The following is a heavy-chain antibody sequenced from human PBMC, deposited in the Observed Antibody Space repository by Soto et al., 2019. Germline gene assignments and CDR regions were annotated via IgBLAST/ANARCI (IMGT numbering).Heavy chain of an antibody. CDR1: GGSITNYY. CDR3: ARDDYKDGGNNWFDP. D-gene: IGHD3-16*01. CDR2: MYTKERT. Sequence: PSETLSLTCTVSGGSITNYYWSWIRQPAGRGLEWIGRMYTKERTNYNLSFKSRVTMSVDTSKNQFSLKLHAVTAADTAVYYCARDDYKDGGNNWFDPWGQGTLVTVSS. J-gene: IGHJ5*02. V-gene: IGHV4-4*07.